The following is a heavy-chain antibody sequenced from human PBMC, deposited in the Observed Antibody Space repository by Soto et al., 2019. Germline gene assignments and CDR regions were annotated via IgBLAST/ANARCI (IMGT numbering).Heavy chain of an antibody. D-gene: IGHD3-3*01. CDR3: ARIFSDFLRGSRTYNWFDP. CDR2: ISAYNGNT. V-gene: IGHV1-18*01. J-gene: IGHJ5*02. CDR1: GYTFTSYG. Sequence: GASVKVSCKASGYTFTSYGISWVRQAPGQGLEWMGWISAYNGNTNYAQKLQGRVTMTTDTSTSTAYMELRSLRSDDTAVYYCARIFSDFLRGSRTYNWFDPWGQGTLVTVSS.